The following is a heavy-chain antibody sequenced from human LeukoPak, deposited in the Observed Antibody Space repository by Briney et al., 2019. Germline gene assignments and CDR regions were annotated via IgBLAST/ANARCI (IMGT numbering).Heavy chain of an antibody. D-gene: IGHD5-12*01. CDR3: AKLPRGYSGYGSDY. CDR2: ISGSGGST. V-gene: IGHV3-23*01. J-gene: IGHJ4*02. CDR1: GFTFSSYA. Sequence: PGGSLRLSCAASGFTFSSYAMSWVRQAPGKGLEWFSAISGSGGSTYYADSVKGRFTISRDNSKNTLYLQMNSLRAEDTAVYYCAKLPRGYSGYGSDYWGQGTLVTVSS.